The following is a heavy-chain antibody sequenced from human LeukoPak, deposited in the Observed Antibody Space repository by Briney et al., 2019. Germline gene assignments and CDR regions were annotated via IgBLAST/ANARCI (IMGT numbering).Heavy chain of an antibody. CDR2: ISAYNGNT. D-gene: IGHD3-22*01. CDR3: ARDGDSSGYYPSDY. V-gene: IGHV1-18*01. Sequence: ASVKVSFKASVYTFTIYGISWVRQAPGQGLEWMGWISAYNGNTNYAQKLQGRVTMTTDTSTSTAYMELRSLRSDDTAVYYCARDGDSSGYYPSDYWGQGTLVTVSS. CDR1: VYTFTIYG. J-gene: IGHJ4*02.